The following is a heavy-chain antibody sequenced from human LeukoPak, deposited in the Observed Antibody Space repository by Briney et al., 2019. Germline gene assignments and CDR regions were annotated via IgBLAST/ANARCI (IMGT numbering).Heavy chain of an antibody. J-gene: IGHJ4*02. CDR3: AKDRLGDSYYFDY. D-gene: IGHD1-26*01. CDR2: ISSSGSTI. CDR1: GFTFSDYY. Sequence: GGSLRLSCAASGFTFSDYYMSWIRQAPGKGLEWVSYISSSGSTIYYADSVKGRFTISRDNSKNTLYLQMNSLRAEDTAVYYCAKDRLGDSYYFDYWGQGTLVTVSS. V-gene: IGHV3-11*04.